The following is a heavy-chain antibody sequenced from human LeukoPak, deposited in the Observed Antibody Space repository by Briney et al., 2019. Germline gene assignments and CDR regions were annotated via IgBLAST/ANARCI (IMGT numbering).Heavy chain of an antibody. D-gene: IGHD1-1*01. CDR3: ARARTDYFDY. V-gene: IGHV3-69-1*01. J-gene: IGHJ4*02. CDR2: ISSSGSI. CDR1: GFTFGAYS. Sequence: GGSLRLSCAASGFTFGAYSMNWVRQAPGRGLEWLSCISSSGSIYYAVSVKGRFTISRDNAKNSLYLQMNSLGAEDTAVYYCARARTDYFDYWGQGALVTVSS.